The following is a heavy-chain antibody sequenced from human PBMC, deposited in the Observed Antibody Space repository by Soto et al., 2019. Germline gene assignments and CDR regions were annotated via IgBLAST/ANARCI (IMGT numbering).Heavy chain of an antibody. D-gene: IGHD4-17*01. Sequence: PGDSLKISCKGSGYSFTSYWISWVRQIPGKGLEWMGRIDPSDSYTNYSPSFQGHVTISADKSISTAYLQWSSLKASDTAMYYCARQDADMTTYYYYGMDVWGQGTTVTGS. J-gene: IGHJ6*02. CDR2: IDPSDSYT. CDR1: GYSFTSYW. V-gene: IGHV5-10-1*01. CDR3: ARQDADMTTYYYYGMDV.